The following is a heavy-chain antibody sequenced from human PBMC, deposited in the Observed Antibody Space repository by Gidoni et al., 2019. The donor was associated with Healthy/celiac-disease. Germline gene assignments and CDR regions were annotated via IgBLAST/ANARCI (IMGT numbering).Heavy chain of an antibody. J-gene: IGHJ4*02. CDR3: ARDRRLVAYEEEYYFDY. D-gene: IGHD6-19*01. V-gene: IGHV3-30*04. CDR2: ISYDGSNK. CDR1: GLNFSRYA. Sequence: QVQLVESGGGVVQPGRSLRLACAASGLNFSRYAMHWVRQPPGKGLAGVAFISYDGSNKYYADSVKGRFTSSRDNSKNTLYLQMNSLRAEDTAVYYCARDRRLVAYEEEYYFDYWGQGTLVTVSS.